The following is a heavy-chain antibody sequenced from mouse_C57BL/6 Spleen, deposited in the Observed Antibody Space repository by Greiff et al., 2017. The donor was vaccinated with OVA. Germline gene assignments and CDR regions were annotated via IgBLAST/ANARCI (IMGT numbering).Heavy chain of an antibody. D-gene: IGHD2-1*01. J-gene: IGHJ2*01. Sequence: VQLQQPGPELVKPGASVKLSCKASGYTFTSYWMHWVKQRPGQGLEWIGNINPSNGGTNYNEKFKSKATLTVDKSSSTAYMQLSSLTSEDSAVYYCARRAYGNYYYFDYWGQGTTLTVSS. CDR1: GYTFTSYW. CDR2: INPSNGGT. CDR3: ARRAYGNYYYFDY. V-gene: IGHV1-53*01.